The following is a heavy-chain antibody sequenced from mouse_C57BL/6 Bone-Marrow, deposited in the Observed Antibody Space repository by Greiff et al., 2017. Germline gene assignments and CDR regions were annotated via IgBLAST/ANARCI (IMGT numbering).Heavy chain of an antibody. J-gene: IGHJ2*01. CDR3: ARHEADYGSSYYFDY. CDR2: FYPGSGSI. D-gene: IGHD1-1*01. Sequence: QVQLKESGAELVKPGASVTLSCKASGYTFTEYTIHWVKQRSGQGLEWIGWFYPGSGSIKYNEKFKDKATLTADKSSSTVYMELSRLTSEDSAVYFCARHEADYGSSYYFDYWGQGTTLTVSS. CDR1: GYTFTEYT. V-gene: IGHV1-62-2*01.